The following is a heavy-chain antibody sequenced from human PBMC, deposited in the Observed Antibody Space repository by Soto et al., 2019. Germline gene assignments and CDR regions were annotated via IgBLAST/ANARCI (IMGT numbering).Heavy chain of an antibody. Sequence: EVQLVESGGGLVKPGGSLRLSCTASGFTFSSYNMNWVRQAPGKGLEWVSYISTWSSYSFYADSVKGRFTISRDNSENSLYLQLDSLRDEDTAVYYCARASHDYGGLDYWGQGALVTVSS. CDR2: ISTWSSYS. D-gene: IGHD4-17*01. CDR1: GFTFSSYN. CDR3: ARASHDYGGLDY. J-gene: IGHJ4*02. V-gene: IGHV3-21*02.